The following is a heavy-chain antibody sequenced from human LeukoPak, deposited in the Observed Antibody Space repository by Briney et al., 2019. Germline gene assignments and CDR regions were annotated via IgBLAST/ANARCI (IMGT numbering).Heavy chain of an antibody. CDR2: INHSGST. CDR1: GGSFSGYY. V-gene: IGHV4-34*01. D-gene: IGHD5-12*01. Sequence: SETLSLTCAVYGGSFSGYYWSWIRQPPGKGLEWIGEINHSGSTNYNPSLKSRVTISVDTSKNQFSLKLSSVTAADTAVYYCARNLRYSGYDFTDPLYYYYYGMDVWGQGTTVTVSS. J-gene: IGHJ6*02. CDR3: ARNLRYSGYDFTDPLYYYYYGMDV.